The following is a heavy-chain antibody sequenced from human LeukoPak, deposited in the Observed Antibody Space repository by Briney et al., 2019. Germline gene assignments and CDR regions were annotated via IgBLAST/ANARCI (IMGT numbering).Heavy chain of an antibody. V-gene: IGHV1-46*01. CDR3: ARATLLKVDY. D-gene: IGHD2/OR15-2a*01. Sequence: ASVKVSCKASGYTFTSYYIHLVRQAPGQGFEWMAIINPSDGSTTNSQKFQGRVTMTRDTSTSTVYMELSSLRSEDTAVYYCARATLLKVDYWGQGTLVTVSS. J-gene: IGHJ4*02. CDR2: INPSDGST. CDR1: GYTFTSYY.